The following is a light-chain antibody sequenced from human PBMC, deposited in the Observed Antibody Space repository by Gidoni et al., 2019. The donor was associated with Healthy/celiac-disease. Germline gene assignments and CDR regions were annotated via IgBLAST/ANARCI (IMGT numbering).Light chain of an antibody. J-gene: IGKJ4*01. CDR3: QQYYSYPRT. V-gene: IGKV1-8*01. CDR1: QGISSY. CDR2: AAS. Sequence: AIRMTPSPSSVSASTGDRVTITCRASQGISSYLAWYQQKPGKAPKLLIYAASTLQSGVPSRFSGSGSGTDFTLTISCLQSEDVATYYCQQYYSYPRTFGGGTKVEIK.